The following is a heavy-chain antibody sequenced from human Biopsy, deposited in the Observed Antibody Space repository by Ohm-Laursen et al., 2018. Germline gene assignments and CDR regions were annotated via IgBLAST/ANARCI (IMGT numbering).Heavy chain of an antibody. CDR2: IYPGGST. CDR3: ASVVLGPTNDAFDL. Sequence: GTLSLTCDVSGGDINNYYWSWIRQPAGKGLEWIGRIYPGGSTNYNPSLKSRVTMSVDTSKKQLSLRLRSVTAADTAMYHCASVVLGPTNDAFDLRGQGTTVTISS. D-gene: IGHD3-22*01. V-gene: IGHV4-4*07. CDR1: GGDINNYY. J-gene: IGHJ3*01.